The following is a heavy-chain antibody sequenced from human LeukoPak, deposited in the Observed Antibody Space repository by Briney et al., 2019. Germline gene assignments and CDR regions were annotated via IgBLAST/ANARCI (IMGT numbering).Heavy chain of an antibody. CDR1: GGTFSSYA. V-gene: IGHV1-69*04. D-gene: IGHD3-22*01. CDR2: IIPILGIA. Sequence: SVKVSCKASGGTFSSYAISWVRQAPGQGLEWMGRIIPILGIANYAQQFQGRVTITADKSTSTAYMELSSLRSEDTAVYYCARVLYYDSSAMYYFDYWGQGTLVTVSS. J-gene: IGHJ4*02. CDR3: ARVLYYDSSAMYYFDY.